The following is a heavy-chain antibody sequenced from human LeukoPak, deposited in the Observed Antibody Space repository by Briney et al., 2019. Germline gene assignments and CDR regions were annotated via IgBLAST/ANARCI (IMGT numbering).Heavy chain of an antibody. D-gene: IGHD2-2*01. CDR2: IYYSGST. J-gene: IGHJ5*02. Sequence: SQTLSLTCTVSGGSISSGDYYWSWIRQPPGKGLEWIGYIYYSGSTNYNPSLKSRVTMSVDTSKNQFSLKLSSVTAADTDVYYCARDGECSSTSCYEDWFDPWGQGTLVTVSS. CDR3: ARDGECSSTSCYEDWFDP. CDR1: GGSISSGDYY. V-gene: IGHV4-30-4*08.